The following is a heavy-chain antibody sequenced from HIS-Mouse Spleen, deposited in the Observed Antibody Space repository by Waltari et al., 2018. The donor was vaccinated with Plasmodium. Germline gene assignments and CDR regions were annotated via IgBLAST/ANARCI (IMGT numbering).Heavy chain of an antibody. V-gene: IGHV3-30-3*01. CDR1: RFTFRSYT. Sequence: QVQLVESGGGVVQPGRSLSLSCAASRFTFRSYTMHWVRQAPGKGLEGVAVISYDGSNKYYADSVKGRFTISRDNSKNTLYLQMNSLRAEDTAVYYCARDRRLGFDYWGQGTLVTVSS. CDR3: ARDRRLGFDY. J-gene: IGHJ4*02. CDR2: ISYDGSNK.